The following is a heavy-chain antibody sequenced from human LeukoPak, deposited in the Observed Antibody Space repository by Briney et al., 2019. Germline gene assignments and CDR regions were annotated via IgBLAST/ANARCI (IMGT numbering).Heavy chain of an antibody. CDR1: GGSISRYY. CDR3: AREEQQLVPYFDY. CDR2: IYTSGST. D-gene: IGHD6-13*01. J-gene: IGHJ4*02. Sequence: KPSETLSLTCTVSGGSISRYYWSWIRQPAGKGLEWIGRIYTSGSTNYNPSLKSRVTMSVDTSKNQFSLKLSSVTAADTAVYYCAREEQQLVPYFDYWGQGTLVTVSS. V-gene: IGHV4-4*07.